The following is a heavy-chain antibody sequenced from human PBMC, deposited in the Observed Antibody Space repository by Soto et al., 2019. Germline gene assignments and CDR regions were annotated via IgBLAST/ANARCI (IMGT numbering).Heavy chain of an antibody. V-gene: IGHV6-1*01. D-gene: IGHD1-26*01. CDR1: GDSVSSNSAG. CDR2: TYYRSKWYY. J-gene: IGHJ4*01. Sequence: PSQTLSLTCAITGDSVSSNSAGWSWVRQSPSRGLEWLGRTYYRSKWYYEYAVSVRGRITINPDTSKNQYSLQLNSVTPEDTAVYFCARGEQYSGRIFHYWGQGTIVTVSS. CDR3: ARGEQYSGRIFHY.